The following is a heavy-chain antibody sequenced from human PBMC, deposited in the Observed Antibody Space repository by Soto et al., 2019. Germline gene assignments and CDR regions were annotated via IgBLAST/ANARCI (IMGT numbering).Heavy chain of an antibody. CDR3: AKMGEFWSGYLGRLN. CDR2: ISGSGGST. J-gene: IGHJ4*02. V-gene: IGHV3-23*01. Sequence: GGSLRLSCAASGFTFSSYAMSWVRQAPGKGLEWVSAISGSGGSTYYADSVKGRFTISRDNSKNTLYLQMNSLRAGDTAVYYCAKMGEFWSGYLGRLNWGQRTLVTVSS. D-gene: IGHD3-3*01. CDR1: GFTFSSYA.